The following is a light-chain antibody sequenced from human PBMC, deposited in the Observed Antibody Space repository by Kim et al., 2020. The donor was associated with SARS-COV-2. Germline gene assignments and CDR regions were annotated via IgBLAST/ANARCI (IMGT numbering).Light chain of an antibody. Sequence: GQSVTISCTRGSSDVGSSYNRVSWYQPPPGSAPKLLIYEVIHRPAGVPDRFSGSKSGNTASLTISGLQPEDEADYYCASYTSNTWLFGGGTQLTVL. CDR3: ASYTSNTWL. J-gene: IGLJ3*02. CDR2: EVI. CDR1: SSDVGSSYNR. V-gene: IGLV2-18*02.